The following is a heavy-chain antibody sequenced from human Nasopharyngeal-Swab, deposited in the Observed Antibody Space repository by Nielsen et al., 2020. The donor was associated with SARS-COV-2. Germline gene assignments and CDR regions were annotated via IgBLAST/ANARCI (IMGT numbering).Heavy chain of an antibody. CDR3: ARYSSSWLYYYGMDV. Sequence: GGSLRLSCAASGFTFSSYGMHWVRQAPGKGLEWVAVISYDGSNKYYADSVKGRFTISRDNSKNTLYLQMNSLRAEDTAVYYCARYSSSWLYYYGMDVWGQGTTVTVSS. V-gene: IGHV3-30*03. D-gene: IGHD6-13*01. CDR2: ISYDGSNK. CDR1: GFTFSSYG. J-gene: IGHJ6*02.